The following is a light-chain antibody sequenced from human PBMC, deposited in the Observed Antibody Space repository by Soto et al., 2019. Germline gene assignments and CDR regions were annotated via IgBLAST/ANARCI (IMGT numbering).Light chain of an antibody. Sequence: EIVLTQSPGTLSLSPGESSPLSCRASQTISSTSLAWYQQKPGLAPRLLIYDASTRATGIPDRFSGSESGTDFTLTISRLEPEDFVVYYCQQYGKLPITFGQGTRLEIK. CDR1: QTISSTS. CDR3: QQYGKLPIT. CDR2: DAS. J-gene: IGKJ5*01. V-gene: IGKV3-20*01.